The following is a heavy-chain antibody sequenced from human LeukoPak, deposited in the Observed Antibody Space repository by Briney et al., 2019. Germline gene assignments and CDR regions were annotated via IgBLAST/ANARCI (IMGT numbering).Heavy chain of an antibody. CDR1: GFTFSSYS. CDR2: ISSSSSYI. Sequence: GRSLRLSCAASGFTFSSYSMNWVRQAPGKGLEWASSISSSSSYIYYADSVKGRFTISRDNAKNSLYLQMNSLRAEDTAVYYCARDPGMDSGYDFVDYWGQGTLVTVSS. CDR3: ARDPGMDSGYDFVDY. V-gene: IGHV3-21*01. D-gene: IGHD5-12*01. J-gene: IGHJ4*02.